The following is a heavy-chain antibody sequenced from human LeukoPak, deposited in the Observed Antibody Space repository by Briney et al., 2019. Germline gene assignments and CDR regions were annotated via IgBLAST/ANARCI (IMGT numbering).Heavy chain of an antibody. CDR3: ARELLWFGEFSEYYFDS. V-gene: IGHV3-21*01. CDR2: ISSSSTYI. D-gene: IGHD3-10*01. Sequence: GGSLRLSCAASGFTFSSYSMHWVRQAPGKGLEWVSSISSSSTYIYYPDSLKGRFTISRDDAKNSLYLQMNSLRAEDTAVYFCARELLWFGEFSEYYFDSWGQGTLVTVSS. J-gene: IGHJ4*02. CDR1: GFTFSSYS.